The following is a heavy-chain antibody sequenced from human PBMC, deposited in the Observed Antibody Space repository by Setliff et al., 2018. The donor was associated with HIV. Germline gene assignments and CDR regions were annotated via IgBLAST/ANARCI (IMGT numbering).Heavy chain of an antibody. CDR2: IYTNGNT. V-gene: IGHV4-61*02. CDR1: SVSGSSINSGSYY. Sequence: PSETLSLTCTVSVSGSSINSGSYYWTWIRQPAGRGLEWIGRIYTNGNTNYNPSFESRVSISIDTSKNQFSLQPTSVTAADTAVYYCARGGCGVDCYKYNWFDPWGQGTLVTVSS. D-gene: IGHD2-21*02. CDR3: ARGGCGVDCYKYNWFDP. J-gene: IGHJ5*02.